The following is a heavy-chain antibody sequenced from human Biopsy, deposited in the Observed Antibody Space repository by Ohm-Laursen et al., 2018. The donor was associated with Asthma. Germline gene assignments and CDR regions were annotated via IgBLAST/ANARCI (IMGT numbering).Heavy chain of an antibody. V-gene: IGHV3-66*01. Sequence: GSLRLSCTASGFAVSRDHMFWVRQAPGKGLEWVSVIYSGGTSHTADSVRGRFTIPRDYSKNTLYLQMHSLRAEDTAVYYCARKARHGDYDFDYWGQGTLVTVSS. CDR1: GFAVSRDH. D-gene: IGHD4-17*01. CDR3: ARKARHGDYDFDY. CDR2: IYSGGTS. J-gene: IGHJ4*02.